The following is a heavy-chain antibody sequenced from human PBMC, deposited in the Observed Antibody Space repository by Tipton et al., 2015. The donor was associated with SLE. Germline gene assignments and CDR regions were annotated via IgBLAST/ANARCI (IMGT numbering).Heavy chain of an antibody. J-gene: IGHJ4*02. Sequence: SLRLSCAASGSTFSSYGMHWVRQAPGKGLEWVAVISYDGSNKYYADSVKGRFTISRDNSKNTLYVQMNSLRAEDTAVYYCARDCYDYYDSSGSFDYWGQGTLVTVSS. V-gene: IGHV3-30*03. CDR3: ARDCYDYYDSSGSFDY. CDR2: ISYDGSNK. D-gene: IGHD3-22*01. CDR1: GSTFSSYG.